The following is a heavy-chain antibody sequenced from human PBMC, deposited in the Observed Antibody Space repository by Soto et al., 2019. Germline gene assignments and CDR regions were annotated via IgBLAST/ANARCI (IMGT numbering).Heavy chain of an antibody. Sequence: QVQLVESGGGVVQPGRSLRLSCAASGFTFSSYAMHWVRQAPGKGREWVAVISYDGGNKYYAYAVKGRFTISRDNSKNTLYLQLNSLRAEDTASYYCARAPNSYGSKFDYWGQGTLVTVSS. CDR1: GFTFSSYA. D-gene: IGHD5-18*01. V-gene: IGHV3-30-3*01. CDR2: ISYDGGNK. CDR3: ARAPNSYGSKFDY. J-gene: IGHJ4*02.